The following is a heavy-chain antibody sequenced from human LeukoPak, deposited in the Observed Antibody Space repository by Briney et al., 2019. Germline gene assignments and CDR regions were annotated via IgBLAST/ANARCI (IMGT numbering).Heavy chain of an antibody. CDR2: ITSSSSTI. D-gene: IGHD4-11*01. J-gene: IGHJ4*02. Sequence: GGSLRLSCAASGFTFSSYGMNWVRQAPGKGLEWVSYITSSSSTIHYADSVKGRFTISRDNAKNSLFLQMNSLRAEDTAVYYCARSYSEYFDYWGQGALVTVSS. CDR3: ARSYSEYFDY. CDR1: GFTFSSYG. V-gene: IGHV3-48*04.